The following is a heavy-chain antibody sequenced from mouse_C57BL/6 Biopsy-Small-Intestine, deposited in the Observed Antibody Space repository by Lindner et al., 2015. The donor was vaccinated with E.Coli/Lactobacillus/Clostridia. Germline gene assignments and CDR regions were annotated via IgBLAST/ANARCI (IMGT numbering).Heavy chain of an antibody. CDR1: GYTFTNYV. D-gene: IGHD2-3*01. V-gene: IGHV1-14*01. CDR3: ASEGYDFDY. Sequence: VQLQESGPELVKPGASVKMSCKASGYTFTNYVMHWVKQKPGQGLEWIGYVNPYSDGTKYNEKFKGKATLTSDKSSSTAYMELSSLTSEDSAVYYCASEGYDFDYWGQGTTLIVSS. J-gene: IGHJ2*01. CDR2: VNPYSDGT.